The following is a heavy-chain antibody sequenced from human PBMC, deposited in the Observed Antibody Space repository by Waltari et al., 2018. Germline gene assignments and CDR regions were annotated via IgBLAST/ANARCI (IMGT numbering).Heavy chain of an antibody. CDR3: ARDSTSTKRIMITFGGVPLGY. V-gene: IGHV1-2*06. D-gene: IGHD3-16*01. J-gene: IGHJ4*02. CDR2: INPNSGGT. CDR1: GGTFSSYA. Sequence: QVQLVQSGAEVKKPGSSVKVSCKASGGTFSSYAISWVRQAPGQGLEWMGRINPNSGGTNYAQKFQGRVTMTRDTSISTAYMELGRLRSDDTAVYYCARDSTSTKRIMITFGGVPLGYWGQGTLVTVSS.